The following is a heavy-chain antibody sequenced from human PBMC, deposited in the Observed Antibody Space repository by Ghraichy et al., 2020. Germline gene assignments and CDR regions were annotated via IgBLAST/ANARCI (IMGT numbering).Heavy chain of an antibody. D-gene: IGHD4-17*01. CDR1: GGSISSDGYY. J-gene: IGHJ4*02. CDR2: IHYSGST. Sequence: SQTLSLTCTVSGGSISSDGYYWNWIRQHPGKGLEWIGYIHYSGSTYYNPSLKSRVTISVDTSKNQFSLKLRSVTAADTAVYYCARVDYGDYALTTIVYWGQGTLVTVSS. V-gene: IGHV4-31*02. CDR3: ARVDYGDYALTTIVY.